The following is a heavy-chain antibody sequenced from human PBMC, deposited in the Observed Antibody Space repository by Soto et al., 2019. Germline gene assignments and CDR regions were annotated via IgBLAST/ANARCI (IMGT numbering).Heavy chain of an antibody. V-gene: IGHV4-59*01. Sequence: QVQLQESGPGLVKPSETLSLTCTVSGGSISSYYWSWIRQPPGKGLEWIGYIYYSGSTNYNPSLKSRVTISVDTSKNQFSLKLSSVTAADTAVYYWARLGEWWFDPWGQGTLVTVSS. CDR1: GGSISSYY. CDR2: IYYSGST. J-gene: IGHJ5*02. D-gene: IGHD2-8*01. CDR3: ARLGEWWFDP.